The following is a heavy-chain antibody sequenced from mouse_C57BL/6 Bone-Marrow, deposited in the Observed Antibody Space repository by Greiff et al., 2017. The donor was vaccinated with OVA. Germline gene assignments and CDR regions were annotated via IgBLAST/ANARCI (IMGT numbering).Heavy chain of an antibody. CDR2: IHPSDSDT. J-gene: IGHJ2*01. CDR3: AIWDTTVVDFDY. V-gene: IGHV1-74*01. CDR1: GYTFTSYW. D-gene: IGHD1-1*01. Sequence: QVQLLQPGAELVKPGASVNVSCKASGYTFTSYWMHWVKQRPGQGLEWIGSIHPSDSDTNYNQKFKGKATLTVDKSSSTAYMHLGRMTCEDSAVYYYAIWDTTVVDFDYWGQGTTLTVSS.